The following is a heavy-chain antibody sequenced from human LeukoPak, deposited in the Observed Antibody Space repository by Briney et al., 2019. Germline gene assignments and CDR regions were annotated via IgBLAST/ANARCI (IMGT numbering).Heavy chain of an antibody. CDR2: IYYTGGT. CDR3: ATGAYDSRGYYFGY. J-gene: IGHJ4*02. CDR1: GGSISSGGSS. D-gene: IGHD3-22*01. Sequence: SETLSLTCTVSGGSISSGGSSWSWIRQHPGKGLEWIGYIYYTGGTYYTPSLKSRVTISVDTSENQFSLKLNSVTAADTAVYYCATGAYDSRGYYFGYWGQGTLVTVSS. V-gene: IGHV4-31*03.